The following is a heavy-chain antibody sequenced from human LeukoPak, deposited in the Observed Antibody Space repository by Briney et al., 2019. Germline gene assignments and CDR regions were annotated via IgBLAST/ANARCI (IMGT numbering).Heavy chain of an antibody. D-gene: IGHD6-13*01. V-gene: IGHV1-18*04. CDR3: ARGRYSSSPPDY. J-gene: IGHJ4*02. Sequence: ASVKVSCKASGYTFTKYGISWVRQAPGQGLERMGWISAYNGNTNFAQKLQGRVTMTTDRSTSTAYMELRSLRSDDTAMYYCARGRYSSSPPDYWGQGTLVTVSS. CDR2: ISAYNGNT. CDR1: GYTFTKYG.